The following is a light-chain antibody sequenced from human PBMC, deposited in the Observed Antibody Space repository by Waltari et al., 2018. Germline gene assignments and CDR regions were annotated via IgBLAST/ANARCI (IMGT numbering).Light chain of an antibody. CDR2: DAF. J-gene: IGKJ1*01. CDR3: QQRRNWPLT. V-gene: IGKV3-11*01. CDR1: QNIDSY. Sequence: ETVLTQSPATLSLSPGDRATFSCRASQNIDSYVAWYQQKPGQALRFLIFDAFNRPTGIPARFSGSRSGTDFNLTISSLESEDFAIYYCQQRRNWPLTFGQGTRVEIK.